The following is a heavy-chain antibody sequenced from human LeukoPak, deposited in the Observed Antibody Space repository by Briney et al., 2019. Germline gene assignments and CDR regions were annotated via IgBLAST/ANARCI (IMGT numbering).Heavy chain of an antibody. J-gene: IGHJ5*02. CDR2: IYHSGST. CDR3: ARGVAAAGTDRFDP. Sequence: PSETRSLTCAVSGGSISSSYWWSWVRQPPGKGLEWIGEIYHSGSTNYNPSLKSRVTISVDKSKNQFSLKLSSVTAADTAVYYCARGVAAAGTDRFDPWGQGTLVTVSS. CDR1: GGSISSSYW. V-gene: IGHV4-4*02. D-gene: IGHD6-13*01.